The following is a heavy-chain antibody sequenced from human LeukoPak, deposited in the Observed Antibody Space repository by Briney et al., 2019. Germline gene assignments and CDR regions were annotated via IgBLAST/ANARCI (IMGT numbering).Heavy chain of an antibody. CDR1: GGSISSYY. CDR2: IYTCGST. J-gene: IGHJ5*02. V-gene: IGHV4-4*07. Sequence: PSETLSLTCTVSGGSISSYYWSWIRQPAGKGLEWIGRIYTCGSTNYNPSLKSRVTMSVDTSKNQFSLKLSSVTAADTAVYYCARHPAHDFWSGYSTTNWFDPWGQGTLVTVSS. CDR3: ARHPAHDFWSGYSTTNWFDP. D-gene: IGHD3-3*01.